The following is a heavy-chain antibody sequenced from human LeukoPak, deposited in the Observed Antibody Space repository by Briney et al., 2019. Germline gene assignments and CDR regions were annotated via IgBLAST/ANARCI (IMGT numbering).Heavy chain of an antibody. CDR1: GFTFSSYG. V-gene: IGHV3-33*01. Sequence: GGSLRLSCAASGFTFSSYGMHWVRQAPGKGLEWVAVIWYDGSNKYYADSVKGRFTISRDNSKNTLYLQMNSLRAEDTAVYYCAGQDGAFDIWGQGTMVTVSS. CDR3: AGQDGAFDI. CDR2: IWYDGSNK. D-gene: IGHD5-24*01. J-gene: IGHJ3*02.